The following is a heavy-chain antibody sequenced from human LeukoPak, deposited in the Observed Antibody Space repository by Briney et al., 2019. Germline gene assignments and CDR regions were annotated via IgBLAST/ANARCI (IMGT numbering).Heavy chain of an antibody. J-gene: IGHJ5*02. CDR2: INPSGGST. D-gene: IGHD4-11*01. V-gene: IGHV1-46*03. Sequence: GASVKVSCKASGYTFTSYDINWVRQATGQGLEWMGIINPSGGSTSYAQKFQGRVTMTRDTSTSTVYMELSSLRSEDTAVYYCARGRTTVTTGWFDPWGPGTLVTVSS. CDR3: ARGRTTVTTGWFDP. CDR1: GYTFTSYD.